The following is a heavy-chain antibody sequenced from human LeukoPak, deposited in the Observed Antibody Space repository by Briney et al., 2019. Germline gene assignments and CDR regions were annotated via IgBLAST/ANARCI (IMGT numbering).Heavy chain of an antibody. J-gene: IGHJ6*03. CDR1: GGTFSSYA. CDR3: ARGRAYYGSGNYLDYYYYYYMDV. CDR2: IIPVFGTS. D-gene: IGHD3-10*01. Sequence: SVKVSCKASGGTFSSYAISWVRQAPGQGLEWMGGIIPVFGTSNYAQKFQGRVTITADESARTAYMELSSLRSEDTAVYYCARGRAYYGSGNYLDYYYYYYMDVWGKGTTVTISS. V-gene: IGHV1-69*13.